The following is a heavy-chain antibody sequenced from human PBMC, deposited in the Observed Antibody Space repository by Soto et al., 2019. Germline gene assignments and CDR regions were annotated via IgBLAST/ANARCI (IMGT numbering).Heavy chain of an antibody. CDR3: ARDREVVVVPVASYGMDV. J-gene: IGHJ6*02. CDR1: GYTFTNYG. Sequence: SVKVSCKASGYTFTNYGISWVRQAPGQGLEWMGWINAYNGNTNYAQRLQGRVTVTTDTSTSTAYMELRSLRSDDTAVYYCARDREVVVVPVASYGMDVWGQGTTVTVSS. D-gene: IGHD2-2*01. CDR2: INAYNGNT. V-gene: IGHV1-18*01.